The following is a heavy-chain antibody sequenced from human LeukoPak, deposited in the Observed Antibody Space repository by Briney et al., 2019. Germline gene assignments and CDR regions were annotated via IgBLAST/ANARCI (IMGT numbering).Heavy chain of an antibody. CDR1: GFTFSSYW. J-gene: IGHJ4*02. CDR3: AKGTMIVVNYYFDY. D-gene: IGHD3-22*01. CDR2: ISGSGGST. V-gene: IGHV3-23*01. Sequence: PGGSLRLSCAASGFTFSSYWMSWVRQAPGKGLEWVSAISGSGGSTYYADSVKGRFTISRDNSKNTLYLQMNSLRAEDTAVYYCAKGTMIVVNYYFDYWGQGTLVTVSS.